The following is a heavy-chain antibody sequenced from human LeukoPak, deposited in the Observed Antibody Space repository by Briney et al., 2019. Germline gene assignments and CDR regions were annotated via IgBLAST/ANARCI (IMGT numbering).Heavy chain of an antibody. CDR1: GFTFDDYA. V-gene: IGHV3-23*01. D-gene: IGHD4-17*01. J-gene: IGHJ4*02. Sequence: PGGSLRLSCAASGFTFDDYAMHWVRQAPGKGLEWVSAISGSGGSTYYADSVKGRFTISRDNSKNTLYLQMNSLRAEDTAVYYCAKDHGDYSFDYWGQGTLVTVSS. CDR2: ISGSGGST. CDR3: AKDHGDYSFDY.